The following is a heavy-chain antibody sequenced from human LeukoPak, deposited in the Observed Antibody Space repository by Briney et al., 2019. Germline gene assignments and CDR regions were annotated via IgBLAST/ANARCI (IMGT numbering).Heavy chain of an antibody. CDR3: ARALYYYHSSGYYYGY. CDR2: IKQDGSEK. D-gene: IGHD3-22*01. J-gene: IGHJ4*02. V-gene: IGHV3-7*01. CDR1: GFTFSSYW. Sequence: GGSLRLSCAASGFTFSSYWMSWVRQAPGKGLEWVANIKQDGSEKYYVDSVKGRFTISRDNAKNSLYLQMNSLRAEDTAVYYCARALYYYHSSGYYYGYWGQGTLVTVSS.